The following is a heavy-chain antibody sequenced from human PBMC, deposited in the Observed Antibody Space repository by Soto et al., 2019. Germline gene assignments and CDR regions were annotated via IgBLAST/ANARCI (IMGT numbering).Heavy chain of an antibody. D-gene: IGHD3-10*01. CDR2: IKSKTDGGTT. V-gene: IGHV3-15*01. Sequence: PGGSLRLSCAASGFTFSNAWMSWVRQAPGKGLEWVGRIKSKTDGGTTDYAAPVKGRFTISRDDSKNTLYLQMNSLKTEDTAVYYCTSPGTGYYYGMDVWGQGTTVTGSS. CDR3: TSPGTGYYYGMDV. J-gene: IGHJ6*02. CDR1: GFTFSNAW.